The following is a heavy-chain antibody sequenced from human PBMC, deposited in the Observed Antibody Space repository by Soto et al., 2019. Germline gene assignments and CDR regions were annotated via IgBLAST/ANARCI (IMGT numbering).Heavy chain of an antibody. CDR2: ISAYNGNT. CDR1: GYTFTSYG. V-gene: IGHV1-18*01. Sequence: QVQLVQSGAEVKKPGASVKVSCKASGYTFTSYGISWVRQAPGKGLEWMGWISAYNGNTNYAQKLQGRVTTTSDTPASTADMELRSLRSDDTAVYYCARDLHGDPYYWGEGTLVTVSS. D-gene: IGHD4-17*01. CDR3: ARDLHGDPYY. J-gene: IGHJ4*02.